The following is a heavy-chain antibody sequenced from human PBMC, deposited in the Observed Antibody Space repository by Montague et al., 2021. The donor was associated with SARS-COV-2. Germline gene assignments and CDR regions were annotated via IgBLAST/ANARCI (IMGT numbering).Heavy chain of an antibody. CDR2: VYNSGTA. D-gene: IGHD3-3*01. V-gene: IGHV4-59*01. J-gene: IGHJ5*02. CDR1: RGSISTYY. CDR3: ARGAIRGPYNWFGP. Sequence: SETLSLTCTVSRGSISTYYWSWIRQPPGRGLEWIGYVYNSGTAIYNPSLHGRVTISVDPSKSQFSLQLSSVSAADTAIYYCARGAIRGPYNWFGPWGQGTLVAVSS.